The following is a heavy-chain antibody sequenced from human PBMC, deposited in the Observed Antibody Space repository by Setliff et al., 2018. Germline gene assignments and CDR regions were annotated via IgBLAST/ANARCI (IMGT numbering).Heavy chain of an antibody. CDR2: IFGSGDNT. J-gene: IGHJ4*02. CDR3: ATMDWKELSRYFKY. CDR1: GFSFSSYA. V-gene: IGHV3-23*01. D-gene: IGHD1-1*01. Sequence: GGSLRLSCAASGFSFSSYAMSWVRQAPGKGLEWVSKIFGSGDNTYYADSVKGRFTISRDNSKNTLYLQMTSLRAEDTATYFCATMDWKELSRYFKYWGQGSLVTVSS.